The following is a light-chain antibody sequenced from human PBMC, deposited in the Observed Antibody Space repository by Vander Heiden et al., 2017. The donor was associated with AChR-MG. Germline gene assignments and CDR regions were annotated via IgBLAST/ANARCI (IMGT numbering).Light chain of an antibody. Sequence: QSVLTQPPSVSGAPGQRVTISCTGSRSNIGAGYDVHWYQQLPGTAPKLLIYGSFNRPSGVPDRFSGSKSGTSASLAISGLQAEDEADYYCLSHDSSLIRYVFGTGTKVTVL. CDR2: GSF. CDR3: LSHDSSLIRYV. V-gene: IGLV1-40*01. J-gene: IGLJ1*01. CDR1: RSNIGAGYD.